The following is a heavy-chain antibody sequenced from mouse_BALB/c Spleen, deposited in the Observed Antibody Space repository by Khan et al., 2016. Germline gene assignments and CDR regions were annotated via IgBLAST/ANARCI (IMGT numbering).Heavy chain of an antibody. V-gene: IGHV14-3*02. CDR3: ATYSSSYGYFEV. Sequence: VQLQQSGAELVKPGASVKLSCTASGFNIKDTYMHWVKQRPEQGLEWIGRIDPANGNTKYDPKFQGKATITADTSSNTAYLQLSSLTSEDHAVYYCATYSSSYGYFEVWGAGTTVTVSS. CDR2: IDPANGNT. J-gene: IGHJ1*01. D-gene: IGHD1-1*01. CDR1: GFNIKDTY.